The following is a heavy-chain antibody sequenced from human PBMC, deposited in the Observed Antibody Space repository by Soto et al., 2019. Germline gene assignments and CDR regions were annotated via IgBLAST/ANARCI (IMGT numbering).Heavy chain of an antibody. V-gene: IGHV4-39*01. Sequence: SETLSLTCTVSGGSISSSSYYWGWIRQPPGKGLEWIGSIYYSGSTYYNPSLKSRVTISVDTSKNQFSLKLSSVTAADTAVYYCARLLGKYYYDSSGNLGKDWFDPWGQGTLVTVSS. CDR1: GGSISSSSYY. D-gene: IGHD3-22*01. CDR3: ARLLGKYYYDSSGNLGKDWFDP. CDR2: IYYSGST. J-gene: IGHJ5*02.